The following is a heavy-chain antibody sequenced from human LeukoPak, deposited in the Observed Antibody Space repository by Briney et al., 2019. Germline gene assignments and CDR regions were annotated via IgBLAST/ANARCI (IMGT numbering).Heavy chain of an antibody. CDR3: AREAFDYYDSSGYSNYFDY. J-gene: IGHJ4*02. CDR1: GFTFSSYA. CDR2: ISSSGSTI. Sequence: GRSLRLSCAASGFTFSSYAMHWVRQAPGKGLEWVSYISSSGSTIYYADSVKGRFTISRDNAKNSLYLQMNSLRAEDTAVYYCAREAFDYYDSSGYSNYFDYWGQGTLVTVSS. V-gene: IGHV3-48*03. D-gene: IGHD3-22*01.